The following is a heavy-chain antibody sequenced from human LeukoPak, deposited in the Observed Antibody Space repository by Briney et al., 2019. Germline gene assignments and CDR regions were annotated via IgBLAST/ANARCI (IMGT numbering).Heavy chain of an antibody. Sequence: PSETLSLTCTVSGGSITSYYWSWIRQPPGKGLERIGYIYYSESSKYSPNYNPSLKSRVTISLDTSKKQFSLKLNSVTAADTAVYYCAKGGGYYYDSSGYSLWGQGTLVTVSS. D-gene: IGHD3-22*01. J-gene: IGHJ4*02. V-gene: IGHV4-59*01. CDR2: IYYSESSKYSP. CDR1: GGSITSYY. CDR3: AKGGGYYYDSSGYSL.